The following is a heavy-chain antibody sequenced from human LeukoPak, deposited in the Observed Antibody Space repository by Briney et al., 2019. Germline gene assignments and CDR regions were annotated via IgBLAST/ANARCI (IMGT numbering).Heavy chain of an antibody. CDR1: GFTFSNAW. V-gene: IGHV3-15*01. J-gene: IGHJ4*02. D-gene: IGHD2-15*01. Sequence: PGGSLRLSCAASGFTFSNAWMTWVRQAPGKGLEWVGRIKSKTDGGTTDYAAPVKGRFTISRDDSKNTLYLQMNSPKTEDTAVYYCTRYFSGASFDYWGQGTLVTVSS. CDR2: IKSKTDGGTT. CDR3: TRYFSGASFDY.